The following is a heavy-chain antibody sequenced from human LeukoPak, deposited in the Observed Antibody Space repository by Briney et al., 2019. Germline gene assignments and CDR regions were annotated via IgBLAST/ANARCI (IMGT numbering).Heavy chain of an antibody. Sequence: AASVKVSFKASGGTFSSYAISWVRQAPGQGLEWMGGIIPIFGTANYAQKFQGRVTITADESTSTAYMELSSLRSEDTAVYYCARNHYYDSSGYAYNWFDPWGQGTLVTVSS. J-gene: IGHJ5*02. V-gene: IGHV1-69*13. CDR3: ARNHYYDSSGYAYNWFDP. CDR1: GGTFSSYA. D-gene: IGHD3-22*01. CDR2: IIPIFGTA.